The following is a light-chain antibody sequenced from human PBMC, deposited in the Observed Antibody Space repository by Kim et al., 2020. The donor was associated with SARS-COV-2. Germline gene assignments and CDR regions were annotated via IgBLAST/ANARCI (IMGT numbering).Light chain of an antibody. J-gene: IGLJ2*01. Sequence: PGQTASITCSGDKLGDKYACWYQQKPGQSPVLVIYQDSKRPSGIPERFSGSNSGNTATLTISGTQAMDEADYYCQAWDSSTARVVFGGGTQLTVL. CDR3: QAWDSSTARVV. V-gene: IGLV3-1*01. CDR2: QDS. CDR1: KLGDKY.